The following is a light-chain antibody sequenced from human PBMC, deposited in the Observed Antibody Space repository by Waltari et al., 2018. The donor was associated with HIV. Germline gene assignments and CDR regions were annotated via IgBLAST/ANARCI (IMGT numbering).Light chain of an antibody. V-gene: IGLV1-44*01. CDR3: DAGDDSLSGHV. J-gene: IGLJ1*01. Sequence: QSVLTQPPSASGTPGQRVTISFSGSSSNVGLITVTWFPHVPGKAPKLLIYFNNQRPSGVPDRFTGSKSGDSASLDISGLQSEDEADYYCDAGDDSLSGHVFGSGTKVTVL. CDR1: SSNVGLIT. CDR2: FNN.